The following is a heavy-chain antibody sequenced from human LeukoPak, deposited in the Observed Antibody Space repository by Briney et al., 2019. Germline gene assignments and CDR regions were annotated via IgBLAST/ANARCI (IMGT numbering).Heavy chain of an antibody. CDR1: GFTFSSYA. J-gene: IGHJ4*02. D-gene: IGHD6-13*01. CDR3: VAAAGTGY. Sequence: GGSLRLSCAASGFTFSSYAMSWVRQAPGKGLEWVSAISGRGCSTFYADSVKARFTISRDNSKNTVYPQKNTLRAEDTAVYYCVAAAGTGYWGQGTLVTVSS. V-gene: IGHV3-23*01. CDR2: ISGRGCST.